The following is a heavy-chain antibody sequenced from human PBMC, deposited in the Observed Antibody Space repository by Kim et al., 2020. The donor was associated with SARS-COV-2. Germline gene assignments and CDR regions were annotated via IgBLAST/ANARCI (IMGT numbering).Heavy chain of an antibody. CDR2: IIPIFGTA. D-gene: IGHD3-10*01. CDR1: GGTFSSYA. V-gene: IGHV1-69*13. CDR3: ARVRNYGSGSRHPGWFDP. Sequence: SVKVSCKASGGTFSSYAISWVRQAPGQGLEWMGGIIPIFGTANYAQKFQGRVTITADESTSTAYMELSSLRSEDTAVYYCARVRNYGSGSRHPGWFDPWGQGTLVTVSS. J-gene: IGHJ5*02.